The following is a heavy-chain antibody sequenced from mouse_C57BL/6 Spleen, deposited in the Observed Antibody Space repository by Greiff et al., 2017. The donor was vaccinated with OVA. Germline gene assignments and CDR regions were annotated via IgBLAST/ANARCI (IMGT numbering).Heavy chain of an antibody. V-gene: IGHV3-6*01. CDR2: ISYDGSN. J-gene: IGHJ2*01. D-gene: IGHD1-1*01. CDR1: GYSITSGYY. Sequence: VQLKESGPGLVKPSQSLSLTCSVTGYSITSGYYWNWIRQFPGNKLEWMGYISYDGSNNYNPSLKNRISITRDTSKNQFFLKLNSVTTEDTATYYCARSYGSRGVDYWGQGTTLTVSS. CDR3: ARSYGSRGVDY.